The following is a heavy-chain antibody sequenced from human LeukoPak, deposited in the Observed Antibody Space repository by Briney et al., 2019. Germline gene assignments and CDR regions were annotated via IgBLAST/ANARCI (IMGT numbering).Heavy chain of an antibody. J-gene: IGHJ6*03. Sequence: ASVKVSCKASGYTFTSYYMHWVRQAPGQGLEWMGIINPSGGTTSYAQKFQGRVTMTRDTSTSTVHMELSSLRSEDTAVYYCARDLSRRGLYSSSSDYYYMDVWGKGTTVTVSS. V-gene: IGHV1-46*01. CDR2: INPSGGTT. CDR3: ARDLSRRGLYSSSSDYYYMDV. D-gene: IGHD6-6*01. CDR1: GYTFTSYY.